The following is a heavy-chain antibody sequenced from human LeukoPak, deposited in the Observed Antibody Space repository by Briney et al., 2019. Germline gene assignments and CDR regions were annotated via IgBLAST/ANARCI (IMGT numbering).Heavy chain of an antibody. CDR1: GSSFTSYW. D-gene: IGHD6-13*01. Sequence: GESLKISCKGSGSSFTSYWIGWVRQMPGKGLQWMGIIYPGDSDTRYSPSFQGQVTISADKSISTAYLQWSSLKASDTAMYYCATDRGIASPGTPGAFDIWGQGTMVTVSS. V-gene: IGHV5-51*01. J-gene: IGHJ3*02. CDR2: IYPGDSDT. CDR3: ATDRGIASPGTPGAFDI.